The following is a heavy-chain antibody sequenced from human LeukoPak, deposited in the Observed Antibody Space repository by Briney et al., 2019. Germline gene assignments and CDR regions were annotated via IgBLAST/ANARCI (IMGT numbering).Heavy chain of an antibody. CDR1: GYTFTSYG. CDR3: ARGVCSGGSCYPRSVYNWFDP. J-gene: IGHJ5*02. Sequence: GASVKVSCKAPGYTFTSYGISWVRQAPGQGLEWMEWISAYNGNTNYAQKLQGRVTMTTDTSTSTAYMELRSLRSDDTAVYYCARGVCSGGSCYPRSVYNWFDPWGQGTLVTVSS. D-gene: IGHD2-15*01. CDR2: ISAYNGNT. V-gene: IGHV1-18*01.